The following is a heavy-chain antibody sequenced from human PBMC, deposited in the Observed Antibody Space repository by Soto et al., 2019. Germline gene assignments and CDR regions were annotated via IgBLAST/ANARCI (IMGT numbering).Heavy chain of an antibody. V-gene: IGHV1-8*01. D-gene: IGHD3-9*01. CDR1: GYTFTSYD. CDR3: AEGYDILTGYTVY. Sequence: ASVKVSCKASGYTFTSYDINWVRQATGQGLEWMGWMNPNSGNTGYAQKFQGRVTMTADKSTSTAYMGLSSLRSEDTAVYYCAEGYDILTGYTVYWGQGTLVTVSS. CDR2: MNPNSGNT. J-gene: IGHJ4*02.